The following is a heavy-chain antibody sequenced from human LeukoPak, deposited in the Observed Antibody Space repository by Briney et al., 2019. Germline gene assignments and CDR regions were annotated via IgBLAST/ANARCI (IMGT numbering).Heavy chain of an antibody. J-gene: IGHJ5*02. CDR1: GGTFSSYA. D-gene: IGHD6-19*01. CDR2: IIPILGIA. V-gene: IGHV1-69*04. Sequence: GSSVKVSCKASGGTFSSYAISWVRQAPGQGLEWMGRIIPILGIANHAQKFQGRVTITADKSTSTAYMELSSLRSEDTAVYYCARVQAVAGLNWFDPWGQGTLVTVSS. CDR3: ARVQAVAGLNWFDP.